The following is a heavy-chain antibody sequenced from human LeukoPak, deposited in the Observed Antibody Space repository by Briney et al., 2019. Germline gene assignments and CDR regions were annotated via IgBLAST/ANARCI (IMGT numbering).Heavy chain of an antibody. Sequence: ASVKVSCKASGYTFTSYDINWVRQATGQGLEWMGWMNPNSGNTGYAQKFQGRVTITRNTSISTAYMELSSLRSEDTAVYYCARSFWSGYFIFDYWGQGTLVTVSS. V-gene: IGHV1-8*03. J-gene: IGHJ4*02. D-gene: IGHD3-3*01. CDR1: GYTFTSYD. CDR3: ARSFWSGYFIFDY. CDR2: MNPNSGNT.